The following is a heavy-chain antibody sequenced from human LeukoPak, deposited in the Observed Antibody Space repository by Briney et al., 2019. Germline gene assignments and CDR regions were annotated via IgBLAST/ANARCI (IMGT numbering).Heavy chain of an antibody. CDR3: ARRGGILVFDY. V-gene: IGHV1-18*01. Sequence: ASVKVSCKASGYTFTIYGITWVRQAPGQGLEWMGWISAYNGDTNYVQKLQGRVTMTTDTSTSTAYMELRSLRSDDTALYYCARRGGILVFDYWGQGTLVTVSS. CDR2: ISAYNGDT. D-gene: IGHD6-13*01. CDR1: GYTFTIYG. J-gene: IGHJ4*02.